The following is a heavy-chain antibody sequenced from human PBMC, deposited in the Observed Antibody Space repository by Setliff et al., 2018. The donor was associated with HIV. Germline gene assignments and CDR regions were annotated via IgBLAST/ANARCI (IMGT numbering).Heavy chain of an antibody. CDR3: ARQGQLGSE. D-gene: IGHD1-1*01. J-gene: IGHJ4*02. CDR2: IYYSGST. CDR1: GGSISSSSYY. Sequence: KPSETLSLTCTVSGGSISSSSYYWGWIRQPPGKGLELIGSIYYSGSTYYKPSLKSRVTISVDTSKNQFSLKLSSVTAADTAVYYCARQGQLGSEWGQGTLVTVSS. V-gene: IGHV4-39*01.